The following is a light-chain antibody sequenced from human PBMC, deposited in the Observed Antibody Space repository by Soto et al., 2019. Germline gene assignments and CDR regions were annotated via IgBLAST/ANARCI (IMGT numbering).Light chain of an antibody. CDR2: GAS. V-gene: IGKV3-15*01. Sequence: EIFLTQSPATLSVSPGERATLSCRASESVSSSLAWYQKKPGQAPGLLIYGASTRATGIPTRFSGSGSGTQFILTISSLHSDDFAVYYCQQYKEWPPITFGPGTRVDIK. CDR1: ESVSSS. CDR3: QQYKEWPPIT. J-gene: IGKJ3*01.